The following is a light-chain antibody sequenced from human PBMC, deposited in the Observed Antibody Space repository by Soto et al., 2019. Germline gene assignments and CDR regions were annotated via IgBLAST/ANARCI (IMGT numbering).Light chain of an antibody. Sequence: DIQMTQSPSSLSASVGDRVTITCRASQGITNHLAWYQQKPGKVPKLLIYAASTLQSGVTSRISGSGSGTGFTLTISSLQPEDVATYYCQQYNSIPRTFGQGTEVEI. V-gene: IGKV1-27*01. J-gene: IGKJ1*01. CDR1: QGITNH. CDR2: AAS. CDR3: QQYNSIPRT.